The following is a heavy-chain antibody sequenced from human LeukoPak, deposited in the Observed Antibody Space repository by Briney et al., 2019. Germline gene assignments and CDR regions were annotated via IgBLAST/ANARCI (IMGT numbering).Heavy chain of an antibody. V-gene: IGHV3-49*04. CDR3: TRADSSGEGVYFDY. CDR2: IRSKAYGGTT. D-gene: IGHD3-22*01. CDR1: GFTFGDYA. J-gene: IGHJ4*02. Sequence: GGSLRLSCTASGFTFGDYAMSWVRQAPGKGLEWVGFIRSKAYGGTTEYAASVKGRFTISRDDSKSIAYLQMNSLKTEDTAVYYCTRADSSGEGVYFDYWGQGTLVTVSS.